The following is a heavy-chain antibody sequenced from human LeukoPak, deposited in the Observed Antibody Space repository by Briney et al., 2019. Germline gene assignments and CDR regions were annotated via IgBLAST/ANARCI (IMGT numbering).Heavy chain of an antibody. Sequence: GGSLRLSCAASGFTFSTFWMHWVRQAPGKGLVWASGINSDGSSTTYADSVKGRFTISRDNAKNTLYLQMNNLTAEDTAVYYCARGRYYGMDVWGQGTTVTVSS. V-gene: IGHV3-74*01. J-gene: IGHJ6*02. CDR1: GFTFSTFW. CDR2: INSDGSST. CDR3: ARGRYYGMDV.